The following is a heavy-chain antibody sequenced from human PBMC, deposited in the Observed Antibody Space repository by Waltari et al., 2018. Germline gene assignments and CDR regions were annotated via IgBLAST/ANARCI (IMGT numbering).Heavy chain of an antibody. CDR1: GFTFNNQV. J-gene: IGHJ4*02. CDR2: IGCDGSTP. V-gene: IGHV3-23*01. CDR3: SKLRETYPNYYFDY. Sequence: EAQLLESGGGLVQPGGSLRLSCVAAGFTFNNQVMGWVRQAPGKGLGWVSAIGCDGSTPFSADSVKGRFTISKDNSKNTVSLQMNSLRAEDTALYYCSKLRETYPNYYFDYWGQGTLVTVSS. D-gene: IGHD1-1*01.